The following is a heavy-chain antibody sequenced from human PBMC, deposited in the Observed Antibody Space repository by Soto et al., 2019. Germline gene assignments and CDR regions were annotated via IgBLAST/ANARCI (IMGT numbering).Heavy chain of an antibody. V-gene: IGHV3-73*02. CDR1: GLTFSASA. Sequence: EVQLVESGGGVVQPGGSLKLSCAASGLTFSASAIHWVRQASGKGLEWSGRIRTKANSYATTYAASVKGRFTISRDDSKSTDYLQMNSLKTEDTAVYYCGTNLAVAGTDIWGQGALVTVSS. D-gene: IGHD6-19*01. J-gene: IGHJ4*02. CDR3: GTNLAVAGTDI. CDR2: IRTKANSYAT.